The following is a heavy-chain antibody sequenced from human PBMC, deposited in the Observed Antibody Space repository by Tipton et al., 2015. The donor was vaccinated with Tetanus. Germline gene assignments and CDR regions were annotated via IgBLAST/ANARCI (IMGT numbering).Heavy chain of an antibody. CDR2: IYHSGST. CDR3: ARAPTTVTKYYFDY. V-gene: IGHV4-4*02. D-gene: IGHD4-17*01. CDR1: GGSISSSNW. Sequence: SLRLSCAVSGGSISSSNWWSWVRQPPGKGLEWIGEIYHSGSTNYNPSLKSRVTISVDKSKNQFSLKLSSVTAADTAVYYCARAPTTVTKYYFDYWGQGTLVTVSS. J-gene: IGHJ4*02.